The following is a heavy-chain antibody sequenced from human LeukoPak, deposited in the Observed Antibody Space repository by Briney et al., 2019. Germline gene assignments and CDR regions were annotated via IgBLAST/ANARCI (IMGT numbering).Heavy chain of an antibody. V-gene: IGHV3-21*01. J-gene: IGHJ4*02. D-gene: IGHD4-17*01. CDR1: GFTFSSYS. CDR3: ARSLGESDY. CDR2: ISSSSSYI. Sequence: GGSLRLSCAASGFTFSSYSMNWVRQAPGKGLEWVSSISSSSSYIYYVDSVKGRFTISRDNAKNSLYLQMNSLRAEDTAVYYCARSLGESDYWGQGTLVTVSS.